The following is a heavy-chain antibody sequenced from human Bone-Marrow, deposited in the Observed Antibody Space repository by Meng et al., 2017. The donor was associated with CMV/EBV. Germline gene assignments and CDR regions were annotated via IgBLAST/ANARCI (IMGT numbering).Heavy chain of an antibody. J-gene: IGHJ6*02. D-gene: IGHD2-15*01. CDR3: SVAATPYYYYGMDV. CDR2: ISSSGSTI. V-gene: IGHV3-11*01. CDR1: GFTFSSYW. Sequence: GGSLRLSCAASGFTFSSYWMSWIRQAPGKGLEWVSYISSSGSTIYYADSVKGRFTISRDNAKNSPYLQMNSLRAEDTAVYYCSVAATPYYYYGMDVWGQGTTVTVSS.